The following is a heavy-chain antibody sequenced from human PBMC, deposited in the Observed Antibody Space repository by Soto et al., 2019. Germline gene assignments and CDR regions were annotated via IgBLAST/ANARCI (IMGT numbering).Heavy chain of an antibody. V-gene: IGHV3-23*01. CDR3: ASVASDYINSVDH. D-gene: IGHD4-4*01. CDR2: IGGSGGNR. CDR1: GFTFNAYA. Sequence: EVQLLECGGGLVQPGGSLRLSCAASGFTFNAYAMTWVRQAPGKGLEWVSAIGGSGGNRYYAASVRGRFTISRDNSKDTVDLQMNSLRVEDTAVYYCASVASDYINSVDHWGQGILVSVSS. J-gene: IGHJ4*02.